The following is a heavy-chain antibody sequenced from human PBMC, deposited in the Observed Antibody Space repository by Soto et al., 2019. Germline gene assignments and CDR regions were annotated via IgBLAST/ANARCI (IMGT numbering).Heavy chain of an antibody. D-gene: IGHD3-16*01. Sequence: QVQLVQSGDEVKKPGASVKVSCKASGYIFVNYGIAWVRQAPGQGLEWMGSISPYTGNTHSARKVQGRLTMTTDTSTSTAYMDLGSLTSDDTAVYYCVMVDNYVTPTPQDVWGQGTTVTVSS. CDR1: GYIFVNYG. V-gene: IGHV1-18*01. CDR2: ISPYTGNT. J-gene: IGHJ6*02. CDR3: VMVDNYVTPTPQDV.